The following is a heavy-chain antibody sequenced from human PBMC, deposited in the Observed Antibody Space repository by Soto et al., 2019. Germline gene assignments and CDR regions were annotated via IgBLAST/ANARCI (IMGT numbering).Heavy chain of an antibody. V-gene: IGHV3-15*07. Sequence: EVHLVESGGGLVKPGGSLRLSCAASGFRFSIAWMNWVRQAPGTGLEWVGRIKSKTTTGTTDYSTPVKGRFTVSADGSENTLYLTMNSLKTEDTAVYYCTTGLYNSGGMDHWGHGTLVTVSS. D-gene: IGHD2-15*01. CDR1: GFRFSIAW. J-gene: IGHJ4*01. CDR2: IKSKTTTGTT. CDR3: TTGLYNSGGMDH.